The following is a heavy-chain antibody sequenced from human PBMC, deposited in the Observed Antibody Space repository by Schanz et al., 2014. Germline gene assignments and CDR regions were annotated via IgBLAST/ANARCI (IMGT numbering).Heavy chain of an antibody. CDR2: ISANSGNT. CDR3: ARGTALAYYGMDV. CDR1: GYTFTDYY. D-gene: IGHD4-17*01. V-gene: IGHV1-18*04. Sequence: QVQLVQSGAEVKKPGASVKVSCKASGYTFTDYYIHWVRQAPGQGLEWMGWISANSGNTNYAEKLQGRVTMTTDTSTTTAYMELRSLRSDDTAVYYCARGTALAYYGMDVWGQGTTVTVSS. J-gene: IGHJ6*02.